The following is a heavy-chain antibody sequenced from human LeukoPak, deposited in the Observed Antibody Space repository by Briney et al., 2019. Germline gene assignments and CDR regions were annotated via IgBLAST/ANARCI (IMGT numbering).Heavy chain of an antibody. D-gene: IGHD3-9*01. CDR2: IKQDGSEK. V-gene: IGHV3-7*01. CDR1: GFTFSSYW. Sequence: PGGSLRLSCAASGFTFSSYWMSWVRQAPGKGLEWVANIKQDGSEKYYVDSVKGRFTISRDNAKNSLYLQMNSLRAEDTAVYYCAREVSDYDILTGWIDYWGQGALVSVSS. CDR3: AREVSDYDILTGWIDY. J-gene: IGHJ4*02.